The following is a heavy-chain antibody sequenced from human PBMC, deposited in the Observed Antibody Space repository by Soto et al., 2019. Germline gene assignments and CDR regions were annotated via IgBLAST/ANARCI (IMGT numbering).Heavy chain of an antibody. CDR1: GGTFNTYA. J-gene: IGHJ4*02. Sequence: QVQLVQSGAEMKKPGSSVKVSCQSSGGTFNTYAMNWVRQAPGQGPEWMGDISPMFGAANYAPKFQGRVTITADESTGTSYMQLSSLTSEDTALYSCAREVQFHTPAFVYWGQGTLVTVSS. CDR3: AREVQFHTPAFVY. CDR2: ISPMFGAA. V-gene: IGHV1-69*19.